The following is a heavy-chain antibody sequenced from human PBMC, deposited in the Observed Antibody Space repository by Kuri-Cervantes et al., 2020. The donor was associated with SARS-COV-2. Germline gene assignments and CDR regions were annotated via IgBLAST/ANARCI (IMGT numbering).Heavy chain of an antibody. CDR1: GGSISSYY. D-gene: IGHD3-22*01. CDR2: IYYSGST. V-gene: IGHV4-59*08. CDR3: ARHILPLLLRSNYYYDSSGYPPAYFDY. J-gene: IGHJ4*02. Sequence: GSLRLSCTVSGGSISSYYWSWIRQPPGKGLEWIGYIYYSGSTNYNPSLKSRVTISVDTSRNLFSLKLTSLTAADTAVYYCARHILPLLLRSNYYYDSSGYPPAYFDYWGQGTLVTVSS.